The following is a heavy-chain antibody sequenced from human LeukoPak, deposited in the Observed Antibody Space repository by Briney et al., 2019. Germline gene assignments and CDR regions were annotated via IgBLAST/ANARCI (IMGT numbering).Heavy chain of an antibody. CDR1: GFTFDDYA. J-gene: IGHJ6*03. V-gene: IGHV3-9*01. D-gene: IGHD1-26*01. Sequence: PGGSLRLSCAASGFTFDDYAMHWVRQAPGKGLEWVSGISWNSGSIGYADSVKGRFTISRDNAKNSLYLQMNSLRAEDTALYYCAKDGRARGYYMDVWGKGPRSPSP. CDR2: ISWNSGSI. CDR3: AKDGRARGYYMDV.